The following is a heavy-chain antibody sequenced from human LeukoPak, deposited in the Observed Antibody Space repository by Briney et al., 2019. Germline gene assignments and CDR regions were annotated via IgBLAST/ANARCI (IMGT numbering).Heavy chain of an antibody. CDR2: MNPNSGNT. D-gene: IGHD5-12*01. J-gene: IGHJ4*02. Sequence: ASVKVSCKASGYTFTSYDINWVRQATGQGLEWMGWMNPNSGNTGYAQKFQGRATMTRNTSISTAYMELSSLRSEDTAVYYCARVTGYMVEDYFDYWGQGTLVTVSS. CDR1: GYTFTSYD. CDR3: ARVTGYMVEDYFDY. V-gene: IGHV1-8*01.